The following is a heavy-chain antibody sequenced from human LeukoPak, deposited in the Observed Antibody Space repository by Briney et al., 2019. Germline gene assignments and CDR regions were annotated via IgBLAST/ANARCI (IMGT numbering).Heavy chain of an antibody. CDR2: IYTSGTT. Sequence: PSETLSLTCTVSGGSISGYYWSWIRQPAGKGLEWIGRIYTSGTTHDNPSLKSRVTMSVDTSKNQVSLKVSSVTAADTAVYYCARSRETVTHDYWGQGTLVTVSS. V-gene: IGHV4-4*07. CDR3: ARSRETVTHDY. J-gene: IGHJ4*02. CDR1: GGSISGYY. D-gene: IGHD4-11*01.